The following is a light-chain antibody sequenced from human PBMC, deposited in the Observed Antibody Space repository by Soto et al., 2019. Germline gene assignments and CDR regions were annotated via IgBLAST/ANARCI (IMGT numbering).Light chain of an antibody. J-gene: IGKJ1*01. Sequence: EIVLTQSPGTLSLSPGETATLSCRASQTISNTYLAWYQQKPGQAPRLLIYGASTRATGIPDRFSGSGSGTDFTLTVNRLEPEDFVVYYCQQYGSSPRTFGQGTNVEI. V-gene: IGKV3-20*01. CDR1: QTISNTY. CDR3: QQYGSSPRT. CDR2: GAS.